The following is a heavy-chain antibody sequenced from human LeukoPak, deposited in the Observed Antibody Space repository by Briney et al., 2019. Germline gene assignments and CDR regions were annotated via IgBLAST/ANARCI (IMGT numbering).Heavy chain of an antibody. Sequence: ASVKVSCKASGYTFTSYGISWVRQAPGQGLEWMEWISAYNGNTDYPQKLQGRVTMTTDTSTSTAYMELRSLRSDDTAVYYCARVGQYCSSSSCFDYWGQGTLVTVSS. D-gene: IGHD2-2*01. CDR1: GYTFTSYG. CDR3: ARVGQYCSSSSCFDY. CDR2: ISAYNGNT. J-gene: IGHJ4*02. V-gene: IGHV1-18*01.